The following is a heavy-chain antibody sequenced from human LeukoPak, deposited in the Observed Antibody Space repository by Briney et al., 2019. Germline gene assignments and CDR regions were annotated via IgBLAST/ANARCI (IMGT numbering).Heavy chain of an antibody. CDR3: AKDRGITMIVGDAFDI. Sequence: GGSLRLSCAASGCTFSSYAMSWVRQAPGKGLEWVSAISGSGGSTYYADSVKGRFTISRDNSKNTLYLQMNSLRAEDTAVYYCAKDRGITMIVGDAFDIWGQGTMVTVSS. J-gene: IGHJ3*02. CDR2: ISGSGGST. D-gene: IGHD3-22*01. V-gene: IGHV3-23*01. CDR1: GCTFSSYA.